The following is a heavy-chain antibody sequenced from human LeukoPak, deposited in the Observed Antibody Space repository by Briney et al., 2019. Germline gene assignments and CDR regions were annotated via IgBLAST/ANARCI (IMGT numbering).Heavy chain of an antibody. Sequence: GGSLRLSCAASGFTVSSNYMSWVRQAPGKGLEWVSVIYSGGSTYYADSLKGRFTISRDNSKNTLYLQMNSLRAEDTAVYYCASLPNYGEYYYYYYGMDVWGQGATVTVSS. CDR3: ASLPNYGEYYYYYYGMDV. V-gene: IGHV3-66*01. J-gene: IGHJ6*02. CDR1: GFTVSSNY. CDR2: IYSGGST. D-gene: IGHD4-17*01.